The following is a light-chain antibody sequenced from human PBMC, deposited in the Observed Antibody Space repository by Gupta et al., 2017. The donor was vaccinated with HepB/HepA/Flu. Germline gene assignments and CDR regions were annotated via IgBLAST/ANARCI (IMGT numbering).Light chain of an antibody. Sequence: EIVMTQSPATLSVSPGERATLSCRTSQSVSNNLAWYQQKPGQAPRLLIYGASTRTTGIPARFSGGGSGTQFTLTISSLQSEDFAVYYCQQYNNWLITFGQGTRVEIK. CDR3: QQYNNWLIT. CDR1: QSVSNN. CDR2: GAS. J-gene: IGKJ5*01. V-gene: IGKV3-15*01.